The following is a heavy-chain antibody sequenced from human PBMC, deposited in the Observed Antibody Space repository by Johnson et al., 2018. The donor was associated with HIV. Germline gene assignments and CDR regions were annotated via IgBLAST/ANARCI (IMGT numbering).Heavy chain of an antibody. CDR2: ISGDGSSS. CDR3: ARGHHDSGYPLEAFDI. V-gene: IGHV3-74*02. CDR1: GFTISTFW. D-gene: IGHD3-22*01. Sequence: VQLVESGGALVQPGGSLRLSCEVSGFTISTFWMHWVRQVPGKGLMWVSRISGDGSSSSYADSVKGRFTISRDNAKHTLYLQLNSLRVDDTAMYYCARGHHDSGYPLEAFDIWGQGTMVSVSS. J-gene: IGHJ3*02.